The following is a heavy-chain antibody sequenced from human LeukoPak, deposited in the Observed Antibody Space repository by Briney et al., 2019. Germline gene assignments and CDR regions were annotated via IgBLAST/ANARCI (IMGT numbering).Heavy chain of an antibody. J-gene: IGHJ1*01. D-gene: IGHD3-22*01. CDR2: ISAYNGNT. V-gene: IGHV1-18*01. CDR3: ARWESTYYYDSSGFQH. Sequence: PRASVKVSCKASGYTFTSYGISRVRQAPGQGLEWMGWISAYNGNTNYAQKLQGRVTMTTDTSTSTAYMELRSLRSDDTAVYYCARWESTYYYDSSGFQHWGQGTLVTVSS. CDR1: GYTFTSYG.